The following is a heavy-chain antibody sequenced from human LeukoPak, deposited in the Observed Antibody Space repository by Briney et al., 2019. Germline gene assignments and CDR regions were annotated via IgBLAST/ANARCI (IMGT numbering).Heavy chain of an antibody. J-gene: IGHJ6*02. CDR3: ASMTDFWSGYYPLGDV. CDR2: ISSSGTTI. D-gene: IGHD3-3*01. Sequence: PGGSLRLSCAASGFTFSSYEMNWVRQAPGKGLEWFSYISSSGTTIYYADSVKGRFTISRDNAKNSLYLQMNSLRTEDTAVYYCASMTDFWSGYYPLGDVWGQGTTVTVSS. V-gene: IGHV3-48*03. CDR1: GFTFSSYE.